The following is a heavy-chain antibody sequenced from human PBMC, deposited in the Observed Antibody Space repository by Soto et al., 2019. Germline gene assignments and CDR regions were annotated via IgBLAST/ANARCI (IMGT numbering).Heavy chain of an antibody. CDR3: AKDRVIQLLPIWPDP. CDR2: VSSDGNNK. J-gene: IGHJ5*02. D-gene: IGHD2-2*01. Sequence: QEHLVESGGGVVQAGTSLRLSCAASGFRFSSYGMHWVRQAPGKGLEWVAFVSSDGNNKYYADSVKGRFTISRDNSKSTMFLQVDSLRVDDTAIYYCAKDRVIQLLPIWPDPWGQGTLVTVSS. CDR1: GFRFSSYG. V-gene: IGHV3-30*18.